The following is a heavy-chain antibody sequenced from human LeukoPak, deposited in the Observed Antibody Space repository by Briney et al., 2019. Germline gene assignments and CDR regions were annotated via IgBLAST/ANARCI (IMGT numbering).Heavy chain of an antibody. CDR2: IYSGVST. D-gene: IGHD2-2*01. V-gene: IGHV4-39*01. Sequence: SETLSLTCTVSGGSISSSTYYWGWIRQPPGKGLDWIGSIYSGVSTYYNPSLKSRVTISVDTSKNQFSLKLTSVTAADTAMYYCARMKGVVVIPTARPTFYFDYWGQGILVTVSS. CDR1: GGSISSSTYY. CDR3: ARMKGVVVIPTARPTFYFDY. J-gene: IGHJ4*02.